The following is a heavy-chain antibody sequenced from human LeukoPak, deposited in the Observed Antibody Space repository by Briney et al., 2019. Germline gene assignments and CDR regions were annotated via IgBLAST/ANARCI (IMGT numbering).Heavy chain of an antibody. V-gene: IGHV3-48*02. D-gene: IGHD6-13*01. CDR1: GFTFSSYA. CDR3: ARGRITAGGYDF. CDR2: ISGSGGTV. J-gene: IGHJ4*02. Sequence: GGSLRLSCAAFGFTFSSYALNWVRQAPGKGLEWVTVISGSGGTVFYADSVKGRFTISRDNAKNSLYLQMDSLRDEDTAVYYCARGRITAGGYDFWGQGTLVTVSS.